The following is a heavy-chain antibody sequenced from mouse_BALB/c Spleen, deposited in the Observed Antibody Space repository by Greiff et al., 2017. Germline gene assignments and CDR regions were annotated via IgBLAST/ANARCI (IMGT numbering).Heavy chain of an antibody. V-gene: IGHV5-6-5*01. CDR2: ISSGGST. CDR1: GFTFSSYA. D-gene: IGHD3-1*01. Sequence: DVMLVESGGGLVKPGGSLKLSCAASGFTFSSYAMSWVRQTPEKRLEWVASISSGGSTYYPDSVKGRFTISRDNARNILYLQMSSLRSEDTAMYYCARGRAVFAYGGQGTLVTGSA. CDR3: ARGRAVFAY. J-gene: IGHJ3*01.